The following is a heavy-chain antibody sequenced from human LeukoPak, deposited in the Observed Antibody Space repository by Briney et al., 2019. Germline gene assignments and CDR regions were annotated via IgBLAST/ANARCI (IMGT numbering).Heavy chain of an antibody. CDR1: GFTFSNFG. CDR3: ATKVVTDAFDI. CDR2: ISSSGRYL. D-gene: IGHD3-22*01. Sequence: GSLRLSCVVSGFTFSNFGMNWVRQAPGKGLEWVSSISSSGRYLYYADSVKGRFTISRDNAKNSLYLQMNSLRAEDTAVYYCATKVVTDAFDIWGQGTMVTVSS. V-gene: IGHV3-21*04. J-gene: IGHJ3*02.